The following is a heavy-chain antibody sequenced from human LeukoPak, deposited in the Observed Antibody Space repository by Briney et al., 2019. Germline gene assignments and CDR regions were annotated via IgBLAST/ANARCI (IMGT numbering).Heavy chain of an antibody. D-gene: IGHD2/OR15-2a*01. V-gene: IGHV3-30*04. J-gene: IGHJ4*02. Sequence: GRSLRLSCAASGFTFSSYAMHWVRQAPGKGLEWVAVISYDGSNKYYADSVKGRFTISRDNAKNSLYLQMNSLRAEDTAVYYCARDTTSISHNFDYWGQGTLVTVSS. CDR1: GFTFSSYA. CDR2: ISYDGSNK. CDR3: ARDTTSISHNFDY.